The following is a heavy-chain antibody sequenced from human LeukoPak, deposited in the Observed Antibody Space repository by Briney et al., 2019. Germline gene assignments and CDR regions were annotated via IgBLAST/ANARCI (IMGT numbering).Heavy chain of an antibody. D-gene: IGHD2-2*01. CDR2: ISGSGGST. CDR1: GFTFSSYA. Sequence: PGGSLRLSCAASGFTFSSYAMSWVRQAPGKGLEWVSAISGSGGSTYYADSVKGRYTISRDNSKNTLYLQMNSLRSEDTAVYYSAKEEVSRCCSSTSCYKYNWFAPWGQGTLVTVSS. J-gene: IGHJ5*02. CDR3: AKEEVSRCCSSTSCYKYNWFAP. V-gene: IGHV3-23*01.